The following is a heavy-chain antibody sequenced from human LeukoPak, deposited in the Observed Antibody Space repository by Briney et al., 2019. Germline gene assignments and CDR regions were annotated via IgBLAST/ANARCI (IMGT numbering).Heavy chain of an antibody. J-gene: IGHJ4*02. D-gene: IGHD5-24*01. CDR2: IWYDGGNK. Sequence: GGSLRLSCAASGFTFSSYGMHWVRQAPGKGLEWVAVIWYDGGNKYYADSVKGRFTISRDNSKNTLYLQMNSLRAEDTAVYYCARDDGEMAPDYWGQGTLVIVSS. CDR3: ARDDGEMAPDY. CDR1: GFTFSSYG. V-gene: IGHV3-33*01.